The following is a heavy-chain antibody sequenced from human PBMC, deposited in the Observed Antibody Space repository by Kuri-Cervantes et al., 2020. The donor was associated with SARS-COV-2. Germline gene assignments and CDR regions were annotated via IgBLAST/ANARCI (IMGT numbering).Heavy chain of an antibody. D-gene: IGHD5-18*01. J-gene: IGHJ4*02. CDR1: GYTFTSYG. CDR3: ARWPFGGHSYAPAGFDY. V-gene: IGHV1-3*04. CDR2: INTGNGNT. Sequence: ASVQVSCKASGYTFTSYGISWVRQAPGQGLKWMGWINTGNGNTKYSQRFQGRVTITRDTSASTVYMELSSLRSEDTAVYYCARWPFGGHSYAPAGFDYWGQGTLVTVSS.